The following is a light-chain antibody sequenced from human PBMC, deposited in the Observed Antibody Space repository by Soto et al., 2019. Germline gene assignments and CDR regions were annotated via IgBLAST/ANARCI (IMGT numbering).Light chain of an antibody. CDR2: DVL. J-gene: IGKJ1*01. CDR3: QQSYSTPWT. CDR1: QDINNY. V-gene: IGKV1-33*01. Sequence: DIQMTQSPSSLSASVGDRVTISCQASQDINNYLNWFQQKPGKAPKLLIYDVLNLETGVPSRFSGSGSGAYFTLTISSLQPEDIATYYCQQSYSTPWTFGQGTKVDIK.